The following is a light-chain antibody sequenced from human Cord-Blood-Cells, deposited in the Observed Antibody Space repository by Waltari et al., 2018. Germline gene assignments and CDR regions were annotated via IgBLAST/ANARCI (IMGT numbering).Light chain of an antibody. CDR2: WAS. Sequence: DIVLTQSPDSLAVSLGERATINYKSSQSFLYSSNITTYLAWNQHKPGQPPNLLIYWASTRESGVPDRFSGSGSGTDFTLTISSLQAEDVAVYYCQQYYSTPPTFGQGTKVEIK. CDR3: QQYYSTPPT. J-gene: IGKJ1*01. CDR1: QSFLYSSNITTY. V-gene: IGKV4-1*01.